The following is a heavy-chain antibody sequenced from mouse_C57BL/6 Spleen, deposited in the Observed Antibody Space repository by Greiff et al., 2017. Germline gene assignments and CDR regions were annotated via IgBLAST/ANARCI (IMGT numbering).Heavy chain of an antibody. CDR3: ARWTVDYGSSPYYAMDY. J-gene: IGHJ4*01. CDR2: ISYSGST. V-gene: IGHV3-8*01. Sequence: EVKLEESGPGLAKPSQTLSLTCSVTGYSITSDYWNWIRKFPGNKLEYMGYISYSGSTYYNPSLKSRISITRDTSKNQYYLQLNSVTTEDTATYYCARWTVDYGSSPYYAMDYWGQGTSVTVSS. D-gene: IGHD1-1*01. CDR1: GYSITSDY.